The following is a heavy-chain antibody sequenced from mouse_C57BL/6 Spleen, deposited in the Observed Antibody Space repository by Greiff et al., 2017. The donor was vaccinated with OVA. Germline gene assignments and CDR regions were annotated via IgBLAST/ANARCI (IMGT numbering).Heavy chain of an antibody. V-gene: IGHV1-80*01. CDR1: GYAFSSYW. CDR2: IYPGDGDT. D-gene: IGHD6-5*01. Sequence: QVQLQQSGAELVKPGASVKISCKASGYAFSSYWLNWVKQRPGKGLEWIGQIYPGDGDTNYNGKFKGKATLTADKSSSTAYMQLSSLTSEDSAVYFCARDRTLYYYAMDDWGQGTAVTVSS. J-gene: IGHJ4*01. CDR3: ARDRTLYYYAMDD.